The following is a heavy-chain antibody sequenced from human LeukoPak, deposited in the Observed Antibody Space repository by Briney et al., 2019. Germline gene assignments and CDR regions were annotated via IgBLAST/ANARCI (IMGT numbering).Heavy chain of an antibody. CDR3: AKGGAAAYHYYYYYMDV. J-gene: IGHJ6*03. CDR2: ISGSGGST. CDR1: GFTFSSYG. D-gene: IGHD6-13*01. Sequence: GGSLRLSCAASGFTFSSYGMSWVRQAPGKGLEWVSAISGSGGSTYYADSEKGRFTISRDNSKNTLYLQMNSLRAEDTAVYYCAKGGAAAYHYYYYYMDVWGKGTTVTISS. V-gene: IGHV3-23*01.